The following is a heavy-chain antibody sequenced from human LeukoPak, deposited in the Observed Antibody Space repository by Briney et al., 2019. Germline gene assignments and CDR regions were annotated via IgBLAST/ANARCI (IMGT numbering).Heavy chain of an antibody. CDR3: ARQGIRGQWLVHFDY. J-gene: IGHJ4*02. CDR1: GPSISSYY. D-gene: IGHD6-19*01. Sequence: PSETLSLTCSVSGPSISSYYWSWIRQSPGKGPEWIGYIYYSGTTNYNPSLKSRVTISIDTSKNQFSLKLISVTAADTAVYYCARQGIRGQWLVHFDYWGQGTLVTVSS. CDR2: IYYSGTT. V-gene: IGHV4-59*08.